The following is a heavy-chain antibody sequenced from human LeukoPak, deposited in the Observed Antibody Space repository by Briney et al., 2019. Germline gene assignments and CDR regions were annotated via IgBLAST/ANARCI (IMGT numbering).Heavy chain of an antibody. V-gene: IGHV4-4*07. Sequence: SETLSLTCTVSGGSISSYYWSWIRQPAGKGLEWIGRIYTSGSTNYNPSLKSRVTMSVDTSKNQFSLKLSSVTAADTAVYYCARDSAVVIYNWFDPWGQGTLVTVSS. D-gene: IGHD3-22*01. CDR1: GGSISSYY. J-gene: IGHJ5*02. CDR2: IYTSGST. CDR3: ARDSAVVIYNWFDP.